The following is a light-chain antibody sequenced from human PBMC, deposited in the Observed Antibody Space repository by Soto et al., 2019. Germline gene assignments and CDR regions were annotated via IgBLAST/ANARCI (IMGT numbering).Light chain of an antibody. Sequence: QSALTQPASVSGSPGQSITISCTGTSSDVGGYNYVSWYQQHSGKAPKLMIYDVSNRPSGVSNRFSGSKSGNTASLTISGLQAEDEADYYFSSYTSSSTLVFGGGTKLTVL. CDR3: SSYTSSSTLV. CDR2: DVS. V-gene: IGLV2-14*01. CDR1: SSDVGGYNY. J-gene: IGLJ3*02.